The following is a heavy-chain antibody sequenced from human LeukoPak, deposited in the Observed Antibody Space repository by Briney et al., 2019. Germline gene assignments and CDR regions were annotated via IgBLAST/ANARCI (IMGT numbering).Heavy chain of an antibody. Sequence: SQTLSLTRTVSGGSISSGGYYWSWIRQPPGKGLEWIGYIYHSGSTYYNPSLKSRVTISVDRSKNQFSLKLSSVTAADTAVYYCARVWVVVPAAIPQSYWYFDLWGRGTLVTVSS. V-gene: IGHV4-30-2*01. CDR1: GGSISSGGYY. CDR2: IYHSGST. D-gene: IGHD2-2*01. J-gene: IGHJ2*01. CDR3: ARVWVVVPAAIPQSYWYFDL.